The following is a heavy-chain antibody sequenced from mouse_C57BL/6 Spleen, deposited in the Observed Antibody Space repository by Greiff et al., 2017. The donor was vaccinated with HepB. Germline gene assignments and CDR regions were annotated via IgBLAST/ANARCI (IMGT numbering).Heavy chain of an antibody. CDR1: GFSLTSYG. J-gene: IGHJ4*01. Sequence: VKLMESGPGLVQPSQSLSITCTVSGFSLTSYGVHWVRQSPGKGLEWLGVIWSGGSTDYNAAFISRLSISKDNSKSQVFFKMNSLQADDTAIYYCARKITTVVATQGYAMDYWGQGTSVTVSS. D-gene: IGHD1-1*01. V-gene: IGHV2-2*01. CDR2: IWSGGST. CDR3: ARKITTVVATQGYAMDY.